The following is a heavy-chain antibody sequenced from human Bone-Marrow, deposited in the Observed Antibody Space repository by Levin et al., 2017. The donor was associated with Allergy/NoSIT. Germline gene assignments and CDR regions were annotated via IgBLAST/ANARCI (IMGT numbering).Heavy chain of an antibody. CDR3: ARPRGGQVWLGDVDYFDS. CDR2: IKEDGSEK. CDR1: GFTFRSFW. Sequence: GGSLRLSCAASGFTFRSFWMSWVRQSPGKGLEWVANIKEDGSEKYYVDSVKGRFAISRDNAKNSLYLQMNSLRADDTAVYYCARPRGGQVWLGDVDYFDSWGQGTLVTVSS. J-gene: IGHJ4*02. D-gene: IGHD3-10*01. V-gene: IGHV3-7*01.